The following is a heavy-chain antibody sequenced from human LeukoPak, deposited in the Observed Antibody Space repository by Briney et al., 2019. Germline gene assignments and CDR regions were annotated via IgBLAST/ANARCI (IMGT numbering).Heavy chain of an antibody. Sequence: GGTLRLSCAASGFTFSTYGMSWVRQAPGKGLEWVSVISGSGGSTYYADSVKGRFTISRDSVKNSLYLQMNSLRAEDTAVYYCARDSTYSGYDFDSWGQGTLVTVSS. CDR3: ARDSTYSGYDFDS. J-gene: IGHJ4*02. CDR2: ISGSGGST. CDR1: GFTFSTYG. V-gene: IGHV3-23*01. D-gene: IGHD5-12*01.